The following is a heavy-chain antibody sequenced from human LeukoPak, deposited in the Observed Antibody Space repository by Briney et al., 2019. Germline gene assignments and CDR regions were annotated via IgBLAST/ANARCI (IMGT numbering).Heavy chain of an antibody. CDR1: GGSFSGYY. D-gene: IGHD3-3*01. J-gene: IGHJ6*02. CDR2: INHSGST. Sequence: PSETLSLTCAVYGGSFSGYYWSWIRQPPGKGLEWIGEINHSGSTNYNPSLKSRVTISVDTSKNQFSLKLSSVTAADTAVYYCARVHSPIRRFLEWSLGSYYYYGMDVWGQGTTVTVSS. CDR3: ARVHSPIRRFLEWSLGSYYYYGMDV. V-gene: IGHV4-34*01.